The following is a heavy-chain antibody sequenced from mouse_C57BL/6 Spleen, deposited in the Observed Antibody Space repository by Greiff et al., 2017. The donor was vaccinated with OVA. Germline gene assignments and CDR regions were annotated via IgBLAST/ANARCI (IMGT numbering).Heavy chain of an antibody. CDR2: INPNNGGT. CDR1: GYTFTDYY. Sequence: EVQLQQSGPELVKPGASVKISCKASGYTFTDYYMNWVKQSHGKSLEWIGDINPNNGGTSYNQKFKGKATLTVDKSSSTAYMELRSLTSEDSAVYYCYIITTVVAPWGQGTTLTVSS. V-gene: IGHV1-26*01. J-gene: IGHJ2*01. D-gene: IGHD1-1*01. CDR3: YIITTVVAP.